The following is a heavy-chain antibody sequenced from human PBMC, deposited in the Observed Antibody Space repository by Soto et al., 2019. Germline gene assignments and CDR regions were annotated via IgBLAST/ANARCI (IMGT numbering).Heavy chain of an antibody. Sequence: ASETLSLTCAVSGGSISSSNWWSWVRQPPGKGLEWIGEIYHSGSTNYNPSLKSRVTISVDKSKNQFSLKLSSVTAADTAVYYCARASYYDSSGYYPGDNDAFDIWGQGTMVTVSS. D-gene: IGHD3-22*01. CDR1: GGSISSSNW. J-gene: IGHJ3*02. CDR2: IYHSGST. V-gene: IGHV4-4*02. CDR3: ARASYYDSSGYYPGDNDAFDI.